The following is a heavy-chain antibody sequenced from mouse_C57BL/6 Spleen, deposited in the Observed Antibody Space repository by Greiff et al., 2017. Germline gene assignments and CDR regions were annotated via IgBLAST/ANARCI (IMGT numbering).Heavy chain of an antibody. Sequence: VQLQQSGAELVKPGASVKLSCKASGYTFTSYWMHWVKQRPGRGLEWIGRIDPNSGGTKYNEKFKSKATLTVDKSSSTAYMQLSSLTSEDSAVYYCARRFNGNLRAMDYWGQGTSVTVSS. CDR1: GYTFTSYW. CDR2: IDPNSGGT. D-gene: IGHD2-1*01. CDR3: ARRFNGNLRAMDY. J-gene: IGHJ4*01. V-gene: IGHV1-72*01.